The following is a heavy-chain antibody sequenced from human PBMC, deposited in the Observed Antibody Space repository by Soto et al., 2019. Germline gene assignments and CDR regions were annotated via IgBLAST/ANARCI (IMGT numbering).Heavy chain of an antibody. Sequence: GASVKVSCKTSGYTFTAYHIHWVRQAPGQGLEWMGWINPNSGGANYAQKFEGRVTMTRDTSICTVYMELSRLGSDDTALYYCARDYSGHGMDVWGQGTTVTVSS. CDR3: ARDYSGHGMDV. CDR1: GYTFTAYH. V-gene: IGHV1-2*02. D-gene: IGHD1-26*01. J-gene: IGHJ6*02. CDR2: INPNSGGA.